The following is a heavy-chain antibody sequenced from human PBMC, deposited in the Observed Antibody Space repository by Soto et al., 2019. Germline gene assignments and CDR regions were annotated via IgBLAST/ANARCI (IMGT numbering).Heavy chain of an antibody. D-gene: IGHD1-26*01. CDR2: INPNNGGT. V-gene: IGHV1-2*02. CDR3: ARKDRSTSLDY. CDR1: GYTFSKYY. J-gene: IGHJ4*02. Sequence: GASVKVSCKASGYTFSKYYIHWVRLAPGQGLEYMGCINPNNGGTRHAQKFQGRVTMIRDTAISTVYMELSSLTSDDRAVYYCARKDRSTSLDYWGQGTLVTVS.